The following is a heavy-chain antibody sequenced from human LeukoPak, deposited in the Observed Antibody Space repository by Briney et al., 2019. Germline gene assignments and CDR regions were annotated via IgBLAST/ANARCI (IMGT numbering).Heavy chain of an antibody. D-gene: IGHD3-22*01. CDR3: AKMGYYDSSGYTDAFDI. V-gene: IGHV3-30*04. CDR1: GFTFSSYA. Sequence: GGSLRLSCAASGFTFSSYAMHWVRQAPGKGLEWVAVISYDGSNKYYADSVKGRFTISRDNSKNTLYLQMNSLRAEDTAVYYCAKMGYYDSSGYTDAFDIWGQGTMVTVSS. J-gene: IGHJ3*02. CDR2: ISYDGSNK.